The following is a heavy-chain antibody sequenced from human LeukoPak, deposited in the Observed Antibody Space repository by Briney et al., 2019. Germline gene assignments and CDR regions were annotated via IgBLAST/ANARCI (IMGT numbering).Heavy chain of an antibody. CDR3: ARVALYCVDGTCYSGWFGP. J-gene: IGHJ5*02. Sequence: PSETLSLTCAVSSGSVSSSSYYWGWIRQPPGKGLEWIGSIYYNGNTYYNPPLKSRVTISVDTSKNQFSLRLSSVTAADTAVYYCARVALYCVDGTCYSGWFGPWGQGTLVTVSS. CDR1: SGSVSSSSYY. V-gene: IGHV4-39*07. D-gene: IGHD2-15*01. CDR2: IYYNGNT.